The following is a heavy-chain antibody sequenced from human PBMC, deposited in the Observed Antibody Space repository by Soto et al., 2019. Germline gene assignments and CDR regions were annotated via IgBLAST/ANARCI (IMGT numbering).Heavy chain of an antibody. D-gene: IGHD3-3*01. J-gene: IGHJ6*02. V-gene: IGHV1-18*01. CDR2: ISTYSGDT. CDR1: GYTFFTYD. Sequence: ASVKVSCKASGYTFFTYDISWVRQAPGQGLEWMGWISTYSGDTKYAQKFQGRVTMTTDTSTTTAYLELRSLRSDDTAVYYCARVWSIFGVVITYYYYGMDVWGQGTTVTVSS. CDR3: ARVWSIFGVVITYYYYGMDV.